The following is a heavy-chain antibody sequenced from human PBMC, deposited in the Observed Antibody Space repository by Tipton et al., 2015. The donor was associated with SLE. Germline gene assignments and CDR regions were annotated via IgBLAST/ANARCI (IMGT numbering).Heavy chain of an antibody. CDR3: ARLGDTAMVKDY. CDR1: GGSISSSSYY. Sequence: LRLSCTVSGGSISSSSYYWGWIRQPPGKGLEWIGSIYYSGSTYYNPSLKSRVTISEDTSKNQFSLKLSSVTAADTAVYYCARLGDTAMVKDYWGQGTLVTVSS. D-gene: IGHD5-18*01. J-gene: IGHJ4*02. CDR2: IYYSGST. V-gene: IGHV4-39*01.